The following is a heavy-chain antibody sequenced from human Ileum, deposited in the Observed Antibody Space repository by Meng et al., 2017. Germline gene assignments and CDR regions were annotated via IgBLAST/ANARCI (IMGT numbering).Heavy chain of an antibody. J-gene: IGHJ4*02. CDR3: ARSGSGWSLDY. CDR2: TYYRSKWFT. Sequence: QPQQVGPGLGNPSQTPPPTCGIPGDRVSTNSGGWNWIRQSPSRGLEWLGRTYYRSKWFTDYAVSVKSRITINPDTSTNQFSLQLNSVTPEDTAVYYCARSGSGWSLDYWGQGTLVTVSS. V-gene: IGHV6-1*01. CDR1: GDRVSTNSGG. D-gene: IGHD6-19*01.